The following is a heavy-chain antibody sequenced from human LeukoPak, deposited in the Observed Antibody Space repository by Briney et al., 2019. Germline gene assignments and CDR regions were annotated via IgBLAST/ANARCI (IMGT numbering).Heavy chain of an antibody. D-gene: IGHD1-26*01. CDR3: ARDMFSGSYSGANY. J-gene: IGHJ4*02. Sequence: PGGSLRLSCAASGFTFSTHWMRWVRQAPGRGLEWVANINHDGSNKYYVDSVKGRFTISRENAKNSLYLQMNSLRAEDAAVYYCARDMFSGSYSGANYWGQGILVTVSS. CDR1: GFTFSTHW. V-gene: IGHV3-7*04. CDR2: INHDGSNK.